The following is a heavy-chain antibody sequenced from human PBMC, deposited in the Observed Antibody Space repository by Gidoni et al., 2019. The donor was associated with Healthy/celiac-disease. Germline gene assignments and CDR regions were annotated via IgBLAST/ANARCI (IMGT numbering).Heavy chain of an antibody. CDR2: IYYSGST. V-gene: IGHV4-39*01. CDR3: ARLLWGIVVVMGAWFDP. J-gene: IGHJ5*02. D-gene: IGHD3-22*01. CDR1: GGSISSSSYY. Sequence: QLQLQESGPGLVKPSETLSLTCTVSGGSISSSSYYWGWIRQPPGKGLEWIGSIYYSGSTYYNPSLKSRVTISVDTSKNQFSLKLSSVTAADTAVYYCARLLWGIVVVMGAWFDPWGQGTLVTVSS.